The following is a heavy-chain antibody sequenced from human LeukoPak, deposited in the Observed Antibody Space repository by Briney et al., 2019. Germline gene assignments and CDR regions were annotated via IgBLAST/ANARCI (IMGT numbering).Heavy chain of an antibody. CDR3: ARGGYDSSGYTTGFDY. J-gene: IGHJ4*02. CDR2: IYTSGST. Sequence: SQTLSLTCTVSGGSISSGSYYWSWIRQPAGKGREWIGRIYTSGSTNYNPSLKSRVTISVDTSKNQFSLKLSSVTAADTAVYYCARGGYDSSGYTTGFDYWGQGTLVTVPS. CDR1: GGSISSGSYY. V-gene: IGHV4-61*02. D-gene: IGHD3-22*01.